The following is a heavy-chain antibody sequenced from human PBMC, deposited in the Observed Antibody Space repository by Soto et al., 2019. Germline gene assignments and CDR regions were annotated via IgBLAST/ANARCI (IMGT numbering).Heavy chain of an antibody. Sequence: PGESLKISCKGSGYSFTSYWIGWVRQMPGKGLEWMGIIYPGDSDTRYSPSFQGQVTISADKSISTAYLQWSSLKASDTAVYYCARCTITFGGVIVPDAFDIWGQGTMVTVSS. D-gene: IGHD3-16*02. CDR1: GYSFTSYW. CDR2: IYPGDSDT. V-gene: IGHV5-51*01. CDR3: ARCTITFGGVIVPDAFDI. J-gene: IGHJ3*02.